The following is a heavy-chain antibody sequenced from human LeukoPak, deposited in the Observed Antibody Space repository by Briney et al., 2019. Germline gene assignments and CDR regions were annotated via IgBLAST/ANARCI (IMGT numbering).Heavy chain of an antibody. CDR3: ARPDWDYGSGSYYY. J-gene: IGHJ4*02. V-gene: IGHV4-30-4*01. Sequence: SETLSLTCTVSGGSISSGDYYWSWIRQPPGKGLEWIGYIYYSGSTYYNPSLKGRVTISVDTSKNQFSLKLSSVTAADTAVYYCARPDWDYGSGSYYYWGQGTLVTVSS. D-gene: IGHD3-10*01. CDR2: IYYSGST. CDR1: GGSISSGDYY.